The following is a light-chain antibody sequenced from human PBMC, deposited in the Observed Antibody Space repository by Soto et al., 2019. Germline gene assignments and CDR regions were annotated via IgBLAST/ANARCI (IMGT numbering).Light chain of an antibody. V-gene: IGLV1-51*02. J-gene: IGLJ1*01. CDR2: END. CDR1: SSNIGSNL. CDR3: GTWESSLSAGPYV. Sequence: QSVLTQPPSVSAAPGQKVTISCSGSSSNIGSNLVSWYQQLPGTAPKLLIYENDKRPSGIPDRFSGSKSGTSATLGITALQTGDEADYYCGTWESSLSAGPYVFGTGTKLTVL.